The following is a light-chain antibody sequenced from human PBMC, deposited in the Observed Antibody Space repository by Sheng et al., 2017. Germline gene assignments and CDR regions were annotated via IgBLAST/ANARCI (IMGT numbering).Light chain of an antibody. CDR1: QGILNS. CDR2: GAS. V-gene: IGKV1-NL1*01. J-gene: IGKJ4*01. CDR3: LQHKTYPLS. Sequence: DIQMTQSPSSLSASVGDRVTITCRASQGILNSLAWYQQKPGRAPKVLLYGASTLESGVPSRFSGSGSGTDYTLTINSLQPEDFATYYCLQHKTYPLSFGGGTKVEI.